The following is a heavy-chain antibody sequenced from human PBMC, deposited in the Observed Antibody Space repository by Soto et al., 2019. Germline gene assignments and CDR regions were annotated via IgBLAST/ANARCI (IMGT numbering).Heavy chain of an antibody. CDR3: ERLRITGTTVALDI. V-gene: IGHV5-51*01. CDR1: GYSCTSYW. J-gene: IGHJ3*02. D-gene: IGHD1-20*01. CDR2: IYPGDSDT. Sequence: GESLKISCKGSGYSCTSYWIGWVRQMPGKGLEWMGIIYPGDSDTRYSPSFQGQVTISADKSISNAYLQWSSLKASDTAMYYCERLRITGTTVALDIWGQGTMVIVS.